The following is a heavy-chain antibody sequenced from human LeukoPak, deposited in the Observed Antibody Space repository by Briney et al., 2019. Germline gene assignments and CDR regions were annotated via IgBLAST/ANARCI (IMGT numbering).Heavy chain of an antibody. D-gene: IGHD3-10*01. V-gene: IGHV3-7*04. CDR1: GLTFSSYW. Sequence: GGPLRLSCAASGLTFSSYWMSWVRQAPGKGLEWVANIKQDGSEKYYADSVKGRFTISRDNAKNSLYLQMNSLRAEVTAVYYCARDRFSRFGEFNYWGQGTLVTVSS. J-gene: IGHJ4*02. CDR2: IKQDGSEK. CDR3: ARDRFSRFGEFNY.